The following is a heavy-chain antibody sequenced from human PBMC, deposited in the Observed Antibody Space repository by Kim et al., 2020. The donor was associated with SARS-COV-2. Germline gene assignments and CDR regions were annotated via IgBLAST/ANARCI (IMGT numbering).Heavy chain of an antibody. D-gene: IGHD3-3*01. CDR3: AKDVSHISIFGVVTRGGLDV. J-gene: IGHJ6*02. V-gene: IGHV3-23*01. Sequence: GGSLRLSCAASGFTFSSYVMTWVRQAPGKGLQWVSAITGSGGYTYYADSVKGRFTISRDNSKNTLSLQMNSLRAEDTAVYYCAKDVSHISIFGVVTRGGLDVWGQGTTVTVSS. CDR2: ITGSGGYT. CDR1: GFTFSSYV.